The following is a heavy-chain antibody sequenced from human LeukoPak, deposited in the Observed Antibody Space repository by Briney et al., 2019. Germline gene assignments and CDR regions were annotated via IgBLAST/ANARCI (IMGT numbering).Heavy chain of an antibody. J-gene: IGHJ4*02. D-gene: IGHD6-6*01. CDR2: IKSKTDGGTT. Sequence: PGGSLRLSCAASGFTFSNAWMSWVRQAPGKGLEWVGRIKSKTDGGTTDYAAPVKGRFTISRDDSKNTLYLQMNSLKTEDTAVCYCTTEHIAATYYFDYWGQGTLVTVSS. V-gene: IGHV3-15*01. CDR3: TTEHIAATYYFDY. CDR1: GFTFSNAW.